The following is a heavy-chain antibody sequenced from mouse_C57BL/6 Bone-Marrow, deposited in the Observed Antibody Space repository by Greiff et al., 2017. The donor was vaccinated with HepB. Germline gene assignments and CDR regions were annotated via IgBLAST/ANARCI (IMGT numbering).Heavy chain of an antibody. Sequence: EVQRVESGPGLVKPSQSLSLTCSVTGYSITSGYYWNWIRQFPGNKLEWMGYISYDGSNNYNPSLKNRISITRDTSKNQFFLKLNSVTTEDTATYYCARAYYGNYWFAYWGQGTLVTVSA. CDR3: ARAYYGNYWFAY. CDR2: ISYDGSN. J-gene: IGHJ3*01. CDR1: GYSITSGYY. D-gene: IGHD2-1*01. V-gene: IGHV3-6*01.